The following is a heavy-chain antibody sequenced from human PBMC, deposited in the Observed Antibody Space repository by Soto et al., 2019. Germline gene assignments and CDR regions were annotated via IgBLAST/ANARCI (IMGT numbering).Heavy chain of an antibody. V-gene: IGHV3-7*01. CDR1: GFTFSNYW. J-gene: IGHJ4*02. Sequence: EVQLVESGGGLVQPGGSLRLSCAASGFTFSNYWMTWVRQAPGKGLEWVANIMRDGGEKYYVDSVKGRFTISRDNAKNSLHLQVDSVGAEGTAVYYCARGHDYLGYWGQGSLVTVSS. CDR2: IMRDGGEK. D-gene: IGHD7-27*01. CDR3: ARGHDYLGY.